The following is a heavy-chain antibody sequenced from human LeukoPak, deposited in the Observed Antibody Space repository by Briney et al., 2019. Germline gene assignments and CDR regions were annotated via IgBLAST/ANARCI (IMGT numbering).Heavy chain of an antibody. CDR1: GYTLTRYA. D-gene: IGHD4-17*01. V-gene: IGHV3-23*01. Sequence: GGSLRLSCAASGYTLTRYAISWVRQPPGKGLNWVSSLSGSGGNTFYADSVKGRFTISRDNSKNTLYLQRNSRHTQHTAVYYCTTDLGDTVTARLDYWGQGTLVTVSS. J-gene: IGHJ4*02. CDR3: TTDLGDTVTARLDY. CDR2: LSGSGGNT.